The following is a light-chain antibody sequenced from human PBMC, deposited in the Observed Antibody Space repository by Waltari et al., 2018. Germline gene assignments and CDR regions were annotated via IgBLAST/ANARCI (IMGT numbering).Light chain of an antibody. Sequence: EIVLTQSPATLSLSPGERATLSCRASQSVSTFLACSQQKPGQAPRLLLYDASNRATGIPARFSGSGSGTDFTLTISSLDPEDFAVYFCQQRSNWPLTFGGGTKVEIK. CDR1: QSVSTF. CDR3: QQRSNWPLT. V-gene: IGKV3-11*01. J-gene: IGKJ4*01. CDR2: DAS.